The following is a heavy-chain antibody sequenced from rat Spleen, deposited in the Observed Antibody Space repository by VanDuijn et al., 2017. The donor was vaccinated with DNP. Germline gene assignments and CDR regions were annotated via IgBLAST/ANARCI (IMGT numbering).Heavy chain of an antibody. J-gene: IGHJ2*01. V-gene: IGHV5S11*01. CDR2: ISPGGGNI. Sequence: EVQLVESGGDLVQPGRSMKLSCAASGFTFSNYYMAWVRQAPAKGLEGVAAISPGGGNIYYRDSVKGRFTISRDNAKSTLYLQMDSLRSEETATYYGAKAGGYSPWYFDYWGQGVMVTVSS. D-gene: IGHD1-11*01. CDR3: AKAGGYSPWYFDY. CDR1: GFTFSNYY.